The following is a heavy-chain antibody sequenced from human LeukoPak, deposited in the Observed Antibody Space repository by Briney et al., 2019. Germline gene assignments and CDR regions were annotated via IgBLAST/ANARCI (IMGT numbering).Heavy chain of an antibody. Sequence: SETLSLTCTVSGVSISSYYWSWIRQPPGKGLEWIGYIYYSGSTNYNPSLKSRVTISVDTSKNQFSLKLSSVTAADTAVYYCARVSGGTLIDYWGQGTLVTVSS. CDR1: GVSISSYY. CDR2: IYYSGST. V-gene: IGHV4-59*01. J-gene: IGHJ4*02. D-gene: IGHD3-16*01. CDR3: ARVSGGTLIDY.